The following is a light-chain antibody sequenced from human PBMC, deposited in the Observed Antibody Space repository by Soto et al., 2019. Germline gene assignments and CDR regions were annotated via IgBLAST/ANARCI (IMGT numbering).Light chain of an antibody. CDR1: QSVNSH. Sequence: EVVMTQSPATLSVSPGERATLSCRASQSVNSHLAWYQQKPGQAPRLLIDGASTRATGIPGRFSGSGSGTEFILTISSLQFEDFAVYYCQQYNDWPLTFGGGTRVDIK. CDR3: QQYNDWPLT. J-gene: IGKJ4*01. CDR2: GAS. V-gene: IGKV3-15*01.